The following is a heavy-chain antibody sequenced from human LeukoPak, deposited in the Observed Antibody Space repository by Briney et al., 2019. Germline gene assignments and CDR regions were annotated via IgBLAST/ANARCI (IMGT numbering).Heavy chain of an antibody. CDR1: GGSISSYY. J-gene: IGHJ4*02. Sequence: SETLSLTCTVSGGSISSYYWSWIRQPPGKGLEWIGFIYYGGSTNYNPSLKSRVTISVDTSKYQFSLKLSSVTAADTAVYYCTRGGKNYYDINIFDYWGQGTLVTVSS. CDR2: IYYGGST. V-gene: IGHV4-59*01. CDR3: TRGGKNYYDINIFDY. D-gene: IGHD1-26*01.